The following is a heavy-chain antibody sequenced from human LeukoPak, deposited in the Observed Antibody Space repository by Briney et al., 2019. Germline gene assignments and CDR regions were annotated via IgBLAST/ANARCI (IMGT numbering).Heavy chain of an antibody. CDR2: ISSSSSYI. CDR1: GFTFSSYS. D-gene: IGHD1-26*01. V-gene: IGHV3-21*01. J-gene: IGHJ4*02. Sequence: LGGSLRLSCAASGFTFSSYSMNWVRQAPGKGLEWVSSISSSSSYIYYADSVKGRFTISRDNAKNSLYLQMNSLRAEDTAVYYCARQKNSGSAFDYWGQGTLVTVSS. CDR3: ARQKNSGSAFDY.